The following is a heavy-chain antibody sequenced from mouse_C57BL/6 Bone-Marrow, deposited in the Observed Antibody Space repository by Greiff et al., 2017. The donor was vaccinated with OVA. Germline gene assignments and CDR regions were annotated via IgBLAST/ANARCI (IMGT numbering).Heavy chain of an antibody. V-gene: IGHV7-3*01. CDR3: ASPLRDYYSLDY. CDR2: IRNKANGYTT. CDR1: GFTFTDYY. Sequence: EVKLEESGGGLVPPGGSLSLSCAASGFTFTDYYMSWVRPPPGKALEWLGFIRNKANGYTTEYSASVKGRFTISRDTSQSILYLQMTALRAEYSATFYCASPLRDYYSLDYWGQGTSVTVSS. J-gene: IGHJ4*01. D-gene: IGHD1-1*01.